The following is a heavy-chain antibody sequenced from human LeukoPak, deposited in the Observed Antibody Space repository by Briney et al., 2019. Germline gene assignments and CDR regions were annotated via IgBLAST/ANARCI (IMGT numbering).Heavy chain of an antibody. CDR2: MYYSGST. V-gene: IGHV4-39*01. CDR3: ARHEGGYSYGRLDY. D-gene: IGHD5-18*01. CDR1: GGSISSSSYY. J-gene: IGHJ4*02. Sequence: SETLSLTCTVSGGSISSSSYYWGWIRQPPGKGLEWIGSMYYSGSTYYNPPLKSRVTISVDTSKNQFSLKLSSVTAADTAVYYCARHEGGYSYGRLDYWGQGTLVTVSS.